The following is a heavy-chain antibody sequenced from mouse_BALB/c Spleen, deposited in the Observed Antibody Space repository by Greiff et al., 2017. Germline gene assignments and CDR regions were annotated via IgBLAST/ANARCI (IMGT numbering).Heavy chain of an antibody. J-gene: IGHJ4*01. D-gene: IGHD1-1*01. Sequence: DVKLQESGPGLVKPSQSLSLTCTVTGYSITSDYAWNWIRQFPGNKLEWMGYISYSGSTSYNPSLKSRISITRDTSKNQFFLQLNSVTTEDTATYYCARKGGITTVEDAMDYWGQGTSVTVSS. CDR1: GYSITSDYA. CDR3: ARKGGITTVEDAMDY. V-gene: IGHV3-2*02. CDR2: ISYSGST.